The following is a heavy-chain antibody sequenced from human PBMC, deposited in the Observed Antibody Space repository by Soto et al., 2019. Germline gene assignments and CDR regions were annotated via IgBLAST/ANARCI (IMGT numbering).Heavy chain of an antibody. CDR2: INPNSGGT. CDR3: ARDGTYYDFWSGYYTWGVSGLGSRYYYYGMDV. Sequence: QVQLVQSGAEVKKPGASVKVSCKASGYTFTGYYMHWVRQAPGQGLEWMGWINPNSGGTNYAQKFQGWVTMTRDTSISTAYMELSRLRSDDTAVYYCARDGTYYDFWSGYYTWGVSGLGSRYYYYGMDVWGQGTTVTVSS. D-gene: IGHD3-3*01. V-gene: IGHV1-2*04. CDR1: GYTFTGYY. J-gene: IGHJ6*02.